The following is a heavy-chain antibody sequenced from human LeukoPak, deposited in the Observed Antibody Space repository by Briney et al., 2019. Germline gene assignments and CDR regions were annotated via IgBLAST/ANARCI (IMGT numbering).Heavy chain of an antibody. CDR1: GGPISGDGQY. V-gene: IGHV4-31*03. D-gene: IGHD2-8*01. Sequence: SETLSLTCTVSGGPISGDGQYWSWIRQHPGKGLEWIGYIYYSGNSYYNPSLKSRVTISADTSENQFSLQLNSVTAADTAVYYCARVIVSYRYDANWFDPWGQGTLVTVFS. J-gene: IGHJ5*02. CDR3: ARVIVSYRYDANWFDP. CDR2: IYYSGNS.